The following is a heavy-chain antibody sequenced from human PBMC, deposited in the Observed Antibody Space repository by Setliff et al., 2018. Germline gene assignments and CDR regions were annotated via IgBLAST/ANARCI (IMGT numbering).Heavy chain of an antibody. V-gene: IGHV1-2*02. CDR1: GGTFSSYV. Sequence: ASVKVSCKASGGTFSSYVISWVREAPGQGLEWLGWISPHTGNTNYAQNFQGRVTMTRDTSINTAYMELNSLRSDDTAFYYCARRASSVTVTGYYFDSWGQGTLVTVSS. CDR3: ARRASSVTVTGYYFDS. J-gene: IGHJ4*02. D-gene: IGHD6-19*01. CDR2: ISPHTGNT.